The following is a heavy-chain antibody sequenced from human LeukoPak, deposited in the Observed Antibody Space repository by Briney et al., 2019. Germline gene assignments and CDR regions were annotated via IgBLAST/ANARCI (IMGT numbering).Heavy chain of an antibody. CDR3: ARELFGSGSCPDY. V-gene: IGHV3-33*01. J-gene: IGHJ4*02. Sequence: GGSLRLSCTAPGFTFSSYAIHWIRQAPGKGPEWVALVWHDGSNRYYSEAVKGRFTISRDNSKNTVCLQINSLRAEDTAVYYCARELFGSGSCPDYWGQGTRVTVSS. CDR2: VWHDGSNR. D-gene: IGHD3-10*01. CDR1: GFTFSSYA.